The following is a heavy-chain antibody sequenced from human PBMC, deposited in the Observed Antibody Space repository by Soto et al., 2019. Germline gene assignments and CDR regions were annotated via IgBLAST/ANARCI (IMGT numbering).Heavy chain of an antibody. J-gene: IGHJ6*03. D-gene: IGHD2-21*01. CDR1: GGTISTFSYY. CDR3: ARGGISHWAYFYYMDV. CDR2: VYYSGSI. Sequence: ASETLSLTCTVSGGTISTFSYYWGWLRQPPGKGLEWIGSVYYSGSINFNPSLKNRVTISVDTSKNQFSLKLNSVTAADTATYYCARGGISHWAYFYYMDVWDRGTTVTVSS. V-gene: IGHV4-39*01.